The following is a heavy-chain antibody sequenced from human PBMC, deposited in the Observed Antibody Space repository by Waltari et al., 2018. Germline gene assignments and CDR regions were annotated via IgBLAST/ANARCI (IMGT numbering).Heavy chain of an antibody. CDR3: ARELAPGAFDI. CDR1: GGSITRGGYS. CDR2: IYHSGST. Sequence: LQLQESGSALVKPSQTLSITCAVSGGSITRGGYSRRWIRQPPGKGLEWIGYIYHSGSTYYNPSLKSRVTISVDRSKNQFSLKLSSVTAADTAVYYCARELAPGAFDIWGQGTMVTVSS. J-gene: IGHJ3*02. V-gene: IGHV4-30-2*01.